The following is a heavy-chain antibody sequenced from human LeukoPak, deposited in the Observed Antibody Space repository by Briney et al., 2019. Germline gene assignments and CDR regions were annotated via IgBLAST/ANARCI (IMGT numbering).Heavy chain of an antibody. J-gene: IGHJ6*03. CDR3: ARVAFTVTTYYVDV. V-gene: IGHV4-4*07. CDR1: GRSISSYY. D-gene: IGHD4-17*01. Sequence: SETLSLTCSVSGRSISSYYWSWVRQPAGKGLEWIGRIYTSGSTNYNPSLKSRVTMSVDTSKNQFSLKLSSVTAADTAVFYCARVAFTVTTYYVDVWGKGTKVTVSS. CDR2: IYTSGST.